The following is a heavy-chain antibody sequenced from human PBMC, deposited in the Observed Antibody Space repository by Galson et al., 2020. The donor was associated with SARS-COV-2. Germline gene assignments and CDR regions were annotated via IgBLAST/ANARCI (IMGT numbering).Heavy chain of an antibody. CDR2: IYYSGRT. V-gene: IGHV4-59*08. CDR3: ARYSSGLFGMDV. CDR1: GGSISSYY. D-gene: IGHD6-19*01. J-gene: IGHJ6*02. Sequence: ETSETLSLTCTVSGGSISSYYWNWIRQPPGKGLEWIGYIYYSGRTNYNPSLKSRVTISVDTSKNQFSLKLTSVTAADTAVYYCARYSSGLFGMDVWGQGTTVTVSS.